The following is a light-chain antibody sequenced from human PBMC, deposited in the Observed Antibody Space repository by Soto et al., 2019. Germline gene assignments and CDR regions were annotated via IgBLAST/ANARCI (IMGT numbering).Light chain of an antibody. CDR3: QQYGSSSYT. CDR2: GAS. V-gene: IGKV3-20*01. CDR1: QSVSSNY. J-gene: IGKJ2*01. Sequence: EIVLTQSPGTLSLSPGERATLSCRASQSVSSNYLAWYQQKPGQAPRLLISGASNRATGIPDRFSGSGSGTDFTLTISRLEPEDFAVYYCQQYGSSSYTFGQGTKLEIK.